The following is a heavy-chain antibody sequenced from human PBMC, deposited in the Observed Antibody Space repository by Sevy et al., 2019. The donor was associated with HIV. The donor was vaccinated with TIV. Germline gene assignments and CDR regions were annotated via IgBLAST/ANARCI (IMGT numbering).Heavy chain of an antibody. CDR2: LRHSGST. CDR1: GASISSSY. D-gene: IGHD3-10*01. J-gene: IGHJ5*02. CDR3: ARLQDYGSGSFSPWFGP. V-gene: IGHV4-59*01. Sequence: LSLTCTISGASISSSYWSWIRQSPGKGLEWIGNLRHSGSTHFNPSLSSRVTISLDRSKNQFSLSLTSVTAADTAVYFCARLQDYGSGSFSPWFGPWGQGILGTVSS.